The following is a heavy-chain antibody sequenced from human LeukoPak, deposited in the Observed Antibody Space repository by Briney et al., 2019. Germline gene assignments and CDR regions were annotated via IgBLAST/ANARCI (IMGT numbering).Heavy chain of an antibody. J-gene: IGHJ4*02. CDR3: TGNYYGSGSYADFDY. D-gene: IGHD3-10*01. V-gene: IGHV3-73*01. CDR1: GFTFSGSA. Sequence: GALSLSCAASGFTFSGSALHWVRQASGKGLEWVGRIRSTANGYATAYAASVKGRFTISRDDSKNTAYLQMDSLKTEDTAVYYCTGNYYGSGSYADFDYWGQGTLVTGSS. CDR2: IRSTANGYAT.